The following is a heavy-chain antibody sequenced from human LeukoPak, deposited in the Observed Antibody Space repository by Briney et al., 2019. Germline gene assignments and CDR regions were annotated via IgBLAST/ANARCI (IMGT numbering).Heavy chain of an antibody. V-gene: IGHV4-39*07. CDR3: ARQLPTAAADTRGYFDY. J-gene: IGHJ4*01. CDR1: GGSISNGDYY. D-gene: IGHD6-25*01. Sequence: SETLSLTCSVSGGSISNGDYYWGWIRQAPGKGLEWIGSTFDGETTHYNPSLKNRATISVDTSKNQFSLKLTSVTAADATMYYCARQLPTAAADTRGYFDYWGQGTVVTVSS. CDR2: TFDGETT.